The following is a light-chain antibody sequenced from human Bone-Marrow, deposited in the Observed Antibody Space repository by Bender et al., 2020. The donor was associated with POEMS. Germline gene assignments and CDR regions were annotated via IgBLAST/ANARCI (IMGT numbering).Light chain of an antibody. CDR3: SSYTPTITLGV. CDR2: DVS. CDR1: TRDIGTYDF. Sequence: QSALTQPASVSGSPGQSITIPCTGTTRDIGTYDFVCWYQHHAGRAPKVIIFDVSHRTSGVSDRFSGSKSGNPAFLTIYRRRAEDEAVYYCSSYTPTITLGVFGRETKLPVL. V-gene: IGLV2-14*03. J-gene: IGLJ2*01.